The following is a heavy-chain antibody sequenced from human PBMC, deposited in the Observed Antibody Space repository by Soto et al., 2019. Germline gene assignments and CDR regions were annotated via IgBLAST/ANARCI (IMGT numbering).Heavy chain of an antibody. CDR1: GFSLSTGGVG. V-gene: IGHV2-5*02. CDR2: IYWDDDK. D-gene: IGHD7-27*01. Sequence: QITLKESGPTLVKPTQTLTLTCTFSGFSLSTGGVGVGWIRQPPGKALEWLALIYWDDDKRYNPSLESRLTSSKDTPKNQVVLTMTNMDPVDTATYFCAHRSGDREAYWGQGTLVTVSS. J-gene: IGHJ4*02. CDR3: AHRSGDREAY.